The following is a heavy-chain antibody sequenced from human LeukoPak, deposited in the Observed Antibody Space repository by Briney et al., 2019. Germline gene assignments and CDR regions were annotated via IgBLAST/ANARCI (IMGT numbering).Heavy chain of an antibody. CDR2: IIPIFGTA. CDR3: ARAQLWFQTYYYYYMDV. J-gene: IGHJ6*03. Sequence: SAKVSCKASGGTFSSYAISLVRQAAGEGLEWMGGIIPIFGTANYAQKFQGRVTITSDESTSTAYMELSSLRSEDTAVYYCARAQLWFQTYYYYYMDVWGKGTTVTVSS. V-gene: IGHV1-69*13. CDR1: GGTFSSYA. D-gene: IGHD5-18*01.